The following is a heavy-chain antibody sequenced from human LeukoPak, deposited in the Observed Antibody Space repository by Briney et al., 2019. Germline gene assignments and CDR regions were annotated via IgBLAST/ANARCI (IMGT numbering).Heavy chain of an antibody. Sequence: GGSLRLSCAASGFDFSTYAINWVRQAPGKGLEWVSSISTMSNYIFYGDSVKGRFTISRDNAKNSVYLQMNSLRPEDTAVYYCSRDRLGGLDYWGQGTLVTVSS. J-gene: IGHJ4*02. CDR3: SRDRLGGLDY. CDR1: GFDFSTYA. D-gene: IGHD5-12*01. V-gene: IGHV3-21*01. CDR2: ISTMSNYI.